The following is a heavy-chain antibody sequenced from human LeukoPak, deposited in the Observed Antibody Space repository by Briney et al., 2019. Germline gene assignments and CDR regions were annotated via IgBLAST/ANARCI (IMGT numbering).Heavy chain of an antibody. Sequence: GGSLRLSCAASTFTLSSYTMNWVRQAPGKGLEWVSSISSSSTCINYADSVKGRFTISRDNSKNTLYLQMSSLRVEDTAVYYCVKDHDWGAFHIWGQGTMVTVSS. J-gene: IGHJ3*02. CDR3: VKDHDWGAFHI. CDR1: TFTLSSYT. V-gene: IGHV3-21*01. D-gene: IGHD7-27*01. CDR2: ISSSSTCI.